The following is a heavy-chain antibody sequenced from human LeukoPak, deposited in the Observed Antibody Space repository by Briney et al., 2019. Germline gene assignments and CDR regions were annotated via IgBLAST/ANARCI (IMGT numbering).Heavy chain of an antibody. CDR1: GGSVSSGSYY. Sequence: SETLSLTCTVSGGSVSSGSYYWSWIRQPPGKGLEWIGYIYYSGSTNYNPSLKSRVTISVDTSKNQFSLKLSSVTVADTAVYYCARLRYFDWTDLYYFDYWGQGTLVTVSS. V-gene: IGHV4-61*01. CDR2: IYYSGST. J-gene: IGHJ4*02. D-gene: IGHD3-9*01. CDR3: ARLRYFDWTDLYYFDY.